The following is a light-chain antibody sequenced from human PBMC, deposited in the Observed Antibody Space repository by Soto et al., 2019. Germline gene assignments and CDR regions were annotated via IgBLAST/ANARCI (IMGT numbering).Light chain of an antibody. V-gene: IGLV2-14*01. CDR3: SSYTSSSTPG. CDR2: DVS. Sequence: QSALAQPSYVSGSPGQSITISCPGTSSDVGGYNYVSWYQQHPGKAPKLMIYDVSNRPSGVSNRFSGSKSGNTASLTISGLQAEDEADYYCSSYTSSSTPGLGTGTKVTVL. J-gene: IGLJ1*01. CDR1: SSDVGGYNY.